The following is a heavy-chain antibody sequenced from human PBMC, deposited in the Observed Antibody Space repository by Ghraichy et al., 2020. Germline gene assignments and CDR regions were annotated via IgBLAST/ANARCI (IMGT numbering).Heavy chain of an antibody. CDR2: IYYRGNT. D-gene: IGHD3-9*01. Sequence: SETLSLTCSVSGDSISRGRNYWGWLRQLPGKGLEWIASIYYRGNTYYNPSLKSRVSISVDMSKNQFSLELRSVTAADTAIYHCARQSFDILTPLHDIWGQGTLVTVSS. CDR3: ARQSFDILTPLHDI. CDR1: GDSISRGRNY. V-gene: IGHV4-39*01. J-gene: IGHJ3*02.